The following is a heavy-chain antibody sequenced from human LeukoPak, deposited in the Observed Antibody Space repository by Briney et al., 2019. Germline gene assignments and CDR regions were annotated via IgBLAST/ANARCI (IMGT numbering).Heavy chain of an antibody. CDR3: ARGPFTYYYDSSGYYVAY. V-gene: IGHV1-8*02. CDR2: MNPNSGNT. J-gene: IGHJ4*02. D-gene: IGHD3-22*01. CDR1: GYTFTGYY. Sequence: ASVKVSCKASGYTFTGYYMHWVRQAPGQGLEWMGWMNPNSGNTGYAQKFQGRVTMTRNTSISTAYMELSSLRSEDTAVYYCARGPFTYYYDSSGYYVAYWGQGTLVTVSS.